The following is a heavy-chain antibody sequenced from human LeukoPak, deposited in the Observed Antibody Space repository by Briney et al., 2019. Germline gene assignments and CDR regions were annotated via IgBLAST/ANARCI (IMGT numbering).Heavy chain of an antibody. D-gene: IGHD3-10*01. J-gene: IGHJ3*01. CDR3: AKDSYVSGRPLHTFDV. Sequence: GTSLRLSCAASGFTFSTYAMHWVRQAPGKGLEWVAVMSYDGSNKYYGDSVKGRFTVSRDNSKNTLFLQMNSLRAEDTAVYYCAKDSYVSGRPLHTFDVWGQGTMVTVSS. CDR2: MSYDGSNK. V-gene: IGHV3-30*18. CDR1: GFTFSTYA.